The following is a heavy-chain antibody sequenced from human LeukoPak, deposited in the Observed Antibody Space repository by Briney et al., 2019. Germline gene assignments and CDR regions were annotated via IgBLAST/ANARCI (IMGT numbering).Heavy chain of an antibody. CDR2: IYYSGST. CDR3: ARGSGSYFVDY. V-gene: IGHV4-59*01. Sequence: SETLSLTCAVYGGSFSGYYWSWIRQPPGKGLEWIGYIYYSGSTNYNPSLKSRVTISVDTSKNQFSLKLSSVTAADTAVYYCARGSGSYFVDYWGQGTLVTVSS. D-gene: IGHD1-26*01. J-gene: IGHJ4*02. CDR1: GGSFSGYY.